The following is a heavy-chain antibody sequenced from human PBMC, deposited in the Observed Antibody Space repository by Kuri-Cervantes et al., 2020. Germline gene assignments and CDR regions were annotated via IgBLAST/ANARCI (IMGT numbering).Heavy chain of an antibody. CDR2: ISGSGGST. Sequence: GGSLRLSCAASGFTFSSYAMSWVRQAPGKGLEWVSAISGSGGSTYYADSVKGRFTISRDNSKNTLYLQMNSLRAEDTAVYYCASQEGGFGELLGWGYYYGMDVWGQGTTVTVSS. V-gene: IGHV3-23*01. J-gene: IGHJ6*02. CDR1: GFTFSSYA. D-gene: IGHD3-10*01. CDR3: ASQEGGFGELLGWGYYYGMDV.